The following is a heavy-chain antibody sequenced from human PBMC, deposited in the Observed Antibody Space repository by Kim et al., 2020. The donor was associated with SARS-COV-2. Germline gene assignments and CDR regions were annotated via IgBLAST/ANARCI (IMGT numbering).Heavy chain of an antibody. Sequence: GESLKISCKGSGYSFTSYWIGWVRQMPGKGLEWMGIIYPGDSDTRYSPSFQGQVTISADKSISTAYLQWSSLKASDTAMYYCARLSEEKYSSGWYWFDPWGQGTLVTVSS. CDR1: GYSFTSYW. J-gene: IGHJ5*02. CDR3: ARLSEEKYSSGWYWFDP. D-gene: IGHD6-19*01. V-gene: IGHV5-51*01. CDR2: IYPGDSDT.